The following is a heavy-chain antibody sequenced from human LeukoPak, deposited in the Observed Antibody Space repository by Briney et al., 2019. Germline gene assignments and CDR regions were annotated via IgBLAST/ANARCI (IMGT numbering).Heavy chain of an antibody. J-gene: IGHJ3*02. CDR1: GGSISSSSYY. Sequence: SETLSLTCTVSGGSISSSSYYWGWIRQPPGKGLEWIGSIYYSGSTYYNPSLKSRVTISVDTSKNQFSLKLSSVTAADTAVYYWARGGSYLRPFDIWGQGTMVTVSS. CDR2: IYYSGST. CDR3: ARGGSYLRPFDI. D-gene: IGHD1-26*01. V-gene: IGHV4-39*01.